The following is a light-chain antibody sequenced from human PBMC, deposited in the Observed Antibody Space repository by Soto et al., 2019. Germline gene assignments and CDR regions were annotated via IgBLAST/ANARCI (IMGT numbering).Light chain of an antibody. Sequence: QSALTQHASVSGSPGQSITISCTGTSSDVGGYNYVSWYQQYPGKAPKLMIYGVTNRPSGVSNRFSGSKTGNTASLIISGLQAEDEAYYYCFSHRGGDSHVFGTGTKLTVL. CDR3: FSHRGGDSHV. CDR1: SSDVGGYNY. J-gene: IGLJ1*01. CDR2: GVT. V-gene: IGLV2-14*01.